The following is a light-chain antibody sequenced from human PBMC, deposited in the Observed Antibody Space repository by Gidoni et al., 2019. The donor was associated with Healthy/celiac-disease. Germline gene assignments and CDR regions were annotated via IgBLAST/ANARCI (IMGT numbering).Light chain of an antibody. CDR2: DAS. CDR1: QGISSY. CDR3: QQLNSYPST. Sequence: IQLTQSPSSLSASVGDRVTITCRASQGISSYLAWYQQKPGKAPKLLIYDASTLQSGVPSRLSGSGSGTEFTLTIRSLQPEDFATYYCQQLNSYPSTFGQGTRLEIK. V-gene: IGKV1-9*01. J-gene: IGKJ5*01.